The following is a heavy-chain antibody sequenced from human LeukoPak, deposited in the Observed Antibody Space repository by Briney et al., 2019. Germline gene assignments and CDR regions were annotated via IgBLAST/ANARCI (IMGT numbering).Heavy chain of an antibody. CDR3: AKREGHCDSTTCYKWLDP. J-gene: IGHJ5*02. Sequence: GGSLRLSCAPSGFTFNNYAMAWVRQAPGKGLEWVSSISASGGHTYYADSVKGRFTISRDNSKNTLYLQMNSLRAEDTAVYYCAKREGHCDSTTCYKWLDPCGQGTLVTVSS. V-gene: IGHV3-23*01. CDR1: GFTFNNYA. CDR2: ISASGGHT. D-gene: IGHD2/OR15-2a*01.